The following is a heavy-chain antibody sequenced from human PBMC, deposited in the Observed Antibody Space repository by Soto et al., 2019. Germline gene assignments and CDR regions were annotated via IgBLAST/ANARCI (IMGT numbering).Heavy chain of an antibody. J-gene: IGHJ4*02. CDR3: ARGGVAARPVDY. CDR1: GGSISSYY. V-gene: IGHV4-59*12. D-gene: IGHD6-6*01. Sequence: SETLSLTCTVSGGSISSYYWSWIRQPPGKGLEWIGDIYYSGSTNYNPSLKSRVTISVDTSKNQFSLKLSSVTAADTAVYYCARGGVAARPVDYWGQGTLVTVSS. CDR2: IYYSGST.